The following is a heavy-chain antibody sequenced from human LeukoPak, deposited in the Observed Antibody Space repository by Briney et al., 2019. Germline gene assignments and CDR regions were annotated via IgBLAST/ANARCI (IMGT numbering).Heavy chain of an antibody. D-gene: IGHD2-2*01. Sequence: LSGGSLRLSCAASGFSFSTSWMHWVRQAPGKGLVWGSRINFDGSSTSYADSVKGRFTFSRDNMKNTVWLQMHSLRVEDTAVYYCVRDETTSWSFGSWGQGILVTVSS. V-gene: IGHV3-74*01. CDR3: VRDETTSWSFGS. CDR1: GFSFSTSW. J-gene: IGHJ4*02. CDR2: INFDGSST.